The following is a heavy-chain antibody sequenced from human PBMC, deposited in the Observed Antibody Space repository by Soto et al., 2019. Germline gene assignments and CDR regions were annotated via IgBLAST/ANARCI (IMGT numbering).Heavy chain of an antibody. Sequence: GGSLRLSCAASGFTFSSYWMSWVRQAPGKGLEWVANIKQDGSEKYYVDSVKGRFTISRDNAKNSLYLQMNSLRAEDTAVYYCARGSPVVVAATLIAFDIWGQGTMVTVSS. V-gene: IGHV3-7*01. D-gene: IGHD2-15*01. CDR1: GFTFSSYW. CDR2: IKQDGSEK. CDR3: ARGSPVVVAATLIAFDI. J-gene: IGHJ3*02.